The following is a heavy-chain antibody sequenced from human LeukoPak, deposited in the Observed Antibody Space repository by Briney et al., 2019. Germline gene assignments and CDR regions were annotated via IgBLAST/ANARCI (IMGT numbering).Heavy chain of an antibody. D-gene: IGHD5-18*01. J-gene: IGHJ4*02. CDR3: AREGVGYFFDY. V-gene: IGHV3-53*05. CDR1: GFTVSGNY. CDR2: IYIGGRT. Sequence: GGSLRLSCAASGFTVSGNYVSWVRQAPGKGLEWVSVIYIGGRTYYADSVKGRFTIPRDNSKNTLFPQMRGLRPEDTAIYYCAREGVGYFFDYWGQGALVTVSS.